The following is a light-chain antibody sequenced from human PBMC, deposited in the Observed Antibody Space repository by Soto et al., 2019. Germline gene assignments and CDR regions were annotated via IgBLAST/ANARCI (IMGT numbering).Light chain of an antibody. CDR3: CSYADGSTYV. V-gene: IGLV2-23*01. Sequence: QSALTQPASVSGSPGQSITISCTGTSSVLGSRNLVSWYQQHPGKAPKLMIYEGSKRPSGVSNRFSGTKSGNTASLTISGLQAEDEADYYCCSYADGSTYVFGTGTKVTVL. CDR1: SSVLGSRNL. J-gene: IGLJ1*01. CDR2: EGS.